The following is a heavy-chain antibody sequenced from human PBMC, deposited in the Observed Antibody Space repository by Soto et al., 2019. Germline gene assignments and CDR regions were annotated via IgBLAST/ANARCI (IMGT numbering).Heavy chain of an antibody. D-gene: IGHD3-22*01. Sequence: GGSLRLSCAASGFTFSSYAMSWVRQAPGKGLEWVPAISGSGGSTYYADSVKGRFTISRDNSKNTLYLQMNSLRAEDTAVYYCAKDYYDSSGYSGPYYYYGMDVWGQRTTVTGS. CDR2: ISGSGGST. CDR1: GFTFSSYA. J-gene: IGHJ6*02. CDR3: AKDYYDSSGYSGPYYYYGMDV. V-gene: IGHV3-23*01.